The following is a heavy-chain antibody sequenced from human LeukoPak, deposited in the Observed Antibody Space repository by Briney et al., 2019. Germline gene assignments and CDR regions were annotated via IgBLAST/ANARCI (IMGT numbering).Heavy chain of an antibody. CDR3: AKDRAIGYSTLDY. J-gene: IGHJ4*02. Sequence: PGESLRLSCAASGFTYRIYAMSWVRQAPGKGLEWVSAISGSGGSTYYADSAKGRFTISRDNSKNTVYLQMNSLRAADTAVYYCAKDRAIGYSTLDYWGQGTLVTVSS. V-gene: IGHV3-23*01. CDR1: GFTYRIYA. D-gene: IGHD3-22*01. CDR2: ISGSGGST.